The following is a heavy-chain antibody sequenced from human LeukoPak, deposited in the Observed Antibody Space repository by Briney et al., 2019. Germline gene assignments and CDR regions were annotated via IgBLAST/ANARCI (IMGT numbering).Heavy chain of an antibody. CDR1: GFTFSSYG. Sequence: GGSLKLSCAACGFTFSSYGMHWVRQAPGKGLEWVAFIRYDGSNKYYADSVKGRFTISRDNSKNTLYLQMNSLRAEDTAVYYCAKSGPIFGVVITPLYNWFDPWGQGTLVTVSS. CDR2: IRYDGSNK. D-gene: IGHD3-3*01. V-gene: IGHV3-30*02. J-gene: IGHJ5*02. CDR3: AKSGPIFGVVITPLYNWFDP.